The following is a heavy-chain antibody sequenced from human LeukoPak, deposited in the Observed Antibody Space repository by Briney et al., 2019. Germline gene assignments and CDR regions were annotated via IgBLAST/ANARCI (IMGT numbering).Heavy chain of an antibody. J-gene: IGHJ4*02. CDR1: GYTFTGYY. CDR2: INPNSGGT. D-gene: IGHD2/OR15-2a*01. Sequence: ASVKVSCKASGYTFTGYYMHWVRQAPGQGLEWMEWINPNSGGTNYAQKFQGRVTMTRDTSISTAYMELSRLRSDDTAVYYCARGEIHHSKEFDYWGQGTLVTVSS. CDR3: ARGEIHHSKEFDY. V-gene: IGHV1-2*02.